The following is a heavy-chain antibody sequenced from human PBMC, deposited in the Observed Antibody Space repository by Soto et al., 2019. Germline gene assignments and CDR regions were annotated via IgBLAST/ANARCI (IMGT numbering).Heavy chain of an antibody. J-gene: IGHJ4*01. CDR1: GGSMSTSSYY. Sequence: SETLSLTCTVSGGSMSTSSYYWCWIRQPPGKGLEWIGSFYYSGKTNFNPSLKSRVTISVDRSKNQFSLKLRSLTAADTGVYYCASWLVGAPFDSWGHGTLVTVSS. CDR2: FYYSGKT. V-gene: IGHV4-39*07. D-gene: IGHD1-26*01. CDR3: ASWLVGAPFDS.